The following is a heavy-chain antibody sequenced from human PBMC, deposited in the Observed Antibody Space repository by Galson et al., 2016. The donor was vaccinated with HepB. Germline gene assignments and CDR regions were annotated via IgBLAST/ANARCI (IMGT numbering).Heavy chain of an antibody. Sequence: SVKVSCKASGYTFNTYYMHWVRQAPGQGLEWMGIINPSGGNTIYAQKFKDRITITRDTSKSTVYMELNSLRSEDTAVYYCARELDHSFYFDYWGQGTLLTVSS. CDR3: ARELDHSFYFDY. CDR2: INPSGGNT. CDR1: GYTFNTYY. J-gene: IGHJ4*02. V-gene: IGHV1-46*02. D-gene: IGHD1-14*01.